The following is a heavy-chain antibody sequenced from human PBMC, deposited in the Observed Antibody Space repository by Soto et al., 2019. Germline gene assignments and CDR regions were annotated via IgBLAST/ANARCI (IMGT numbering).Heavy chain of an antibody. CDR3: VRDGTKTVRAWFDP. Sequence: SETLPRSSTVSGASISWFYWSCIRKSSGKGLEWIGRIYATGTTDYNPYLKSRVMMSVDTSKKQFSLKVRSVTAADTEVYYRVRDGTKTVRAWFDPGGQG. CDR1: GASISWFY. D-gene: IGHD1-1*01. J-gene: IGHJ5*02. V-gene: IGHV4-4*07. CDR2: IYATGTT.